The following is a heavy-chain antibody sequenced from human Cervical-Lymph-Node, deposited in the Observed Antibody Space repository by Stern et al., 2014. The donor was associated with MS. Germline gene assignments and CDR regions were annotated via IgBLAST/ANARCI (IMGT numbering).Heavy chain of an antibody. D-gene: IGHD3-3*01. V-gene: IGHV3-30-3*01. CDR1: GFTFSSYA. CDR2: ISYDGSNK. J-gene: IGHJ4*02. CDR3: ARDLLTYYDFWSGQNPFDY. Sequence: VQLEESGGGVVQPGRSLRLSCAASGFTFSSYAMHWVRQAPGKGLEWVAVISYDGSNKYYADSVKGRFTISRDNSKNTLYRQMNSLRAEDTAVYYCARDLLTYYDFWSGQNPFDYWGQGTLVTVSS.